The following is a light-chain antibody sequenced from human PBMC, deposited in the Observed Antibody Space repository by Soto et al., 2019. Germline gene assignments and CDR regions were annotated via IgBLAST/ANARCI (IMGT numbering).Light chain of an antibody. CDR2: LNNDGSH. CDR3: QTWGTGFQF. V-gene: IGLV4-69*01. Sequence: QSVLTQSPSASASLGASVKLTCTLSSGHSCYAIAWHQKQPGKGPRYLMDLNNDGSHTKGDGIPDRFSGSSSGADRFLIISSLQSEDEADYYCQTWGTGFQFFGGGTKLTVL. CDR1: SGHSCYA. J-gene: IGLJ2*01.